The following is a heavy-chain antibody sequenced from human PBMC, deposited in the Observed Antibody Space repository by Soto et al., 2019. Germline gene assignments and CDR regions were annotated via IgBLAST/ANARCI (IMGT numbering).Heavy chain of an antibody. D-gene: IGHD6-19*01. CDR2: ISGSGGST. V-gene: IGHV3-23*01. J-gene: IGHJ5*02. Sequence: PGGSLRLSCAASGFTFSSYAMSWVRPAPGKGLEWVSAISGSGGSTYYADSVKGRFTISRDNSKNTLYLQMNSLRAEDTAVYYCAKDLAPIAVAGHNWFDPWGQGTLVTVSS. CDR3: AKDLAPIAVAGHNWFDP. CDR1: GFTFSSYA.